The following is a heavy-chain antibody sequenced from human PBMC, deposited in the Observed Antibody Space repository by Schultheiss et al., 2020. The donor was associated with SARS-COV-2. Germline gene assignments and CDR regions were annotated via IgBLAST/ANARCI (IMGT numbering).Heavy chain of an antibody. Sequence: SETLSLTCTVSGGSISSGDYYWGWIRQPPGKGLEWIGSIYYSGSTYYNPSLKSRVTISVDTSKNQFSLKLSSVTAADTAVYYCARQPRSTTIFGVVIHFDYWGQGTLVTVSS. CDR1: GGSISSGDYY. J-gene: IGHJ4*02. CDR3: ARQPRSTTIFGVVIHFDY. CDR2: IYYSGST. D-gene: IGHD3-3*01. V-gene: IGHV4-39*07.